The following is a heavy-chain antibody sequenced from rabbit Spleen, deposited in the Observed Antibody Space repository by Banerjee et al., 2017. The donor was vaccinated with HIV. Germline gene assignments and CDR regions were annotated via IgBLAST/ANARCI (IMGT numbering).Heavy chain of an antibody. J-gene: IGHJ4*01. V-gene: IGHV1S40*01. Sequence: QSLEESGGDLVKPGTSLTLTCTASGFSFISGYYMCWVRQAPGKGLEWIACIGAGSSGSTYYASWAKGRFTFSKTSSTTVTLQMTSLTAADTATYFCARDAGRGDYIDGVFNLWGPGTLVT. D-gene: IGHD8-1*01. CDR3: ARDAGRGDYIDGVFNL. CDR1: GFSFISGYY. CDR2: IGAGSSGST.